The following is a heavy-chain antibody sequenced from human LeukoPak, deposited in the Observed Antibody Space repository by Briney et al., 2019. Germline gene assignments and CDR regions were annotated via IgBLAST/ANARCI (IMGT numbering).Heavy chain of an antibody. V-gene: IGHV1-58*02. CDR3: AAVPDYDFWSGYYTFGY. D-gene: IGHD3-3*01. CDR2: IAVGSGNT. Sequence: SVKVSCKASGFTFTSSAMQWVRQARGQRLEWIGWIAVGSGNTNYAQKFQERVTITRDMSTSTAYMELSSLRSEDTAVYYCAAVPDYDFWSGYYTFGYWGQGTLVTVSS. J-gene: IGHJ4*02. CDR1: GFTFTSSA.